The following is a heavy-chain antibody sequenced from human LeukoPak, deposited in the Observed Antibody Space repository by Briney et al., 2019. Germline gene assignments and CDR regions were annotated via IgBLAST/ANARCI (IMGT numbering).Heavy chain of an antibody. CDR2: ISNNGGYT. Sequence: GGSLRLSCAASGFTFSSSAMSWVRQAPGKGLEWVSAISNNGGYTYYADSVQGRFTISRDNSKSTLCLQMNSLRAEDTAVYYCARDYYDSSGYSTPDYWGQGTLVTVSS. CDR3: ARDYYDSSGYSTPDY. J-gene: IGHJ4*02. CDR1: GFTFSSSA. D-gene: IGHD3-22*01. V-gene: IGHV3-23*01.